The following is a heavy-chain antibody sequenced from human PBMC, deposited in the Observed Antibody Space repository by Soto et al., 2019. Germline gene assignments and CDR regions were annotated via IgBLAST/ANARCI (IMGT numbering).Heavy chain of an antibody. Sequence: QVQLQESGPGLVKPSETLSLTCTVSGGSISSYHWSWIRQSPGKGLEWIGYTSNSAPTIYNPSLKRRVTISADTSDNLFSLRLSSVTAADTAVYFCARLFRDVYNAVEYWGQGALVTVSS. CDR1: GGSISSYH. CDR3: ARLFRDVYNAVEY. V-gene: IGHV4-59*08. J-gene: IGHJ4*02. CDR2: TSNSAPT. D-gene: IGHD3-3*01.